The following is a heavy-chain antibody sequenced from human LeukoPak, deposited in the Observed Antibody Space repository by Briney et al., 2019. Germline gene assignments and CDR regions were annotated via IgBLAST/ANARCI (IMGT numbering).Heavy chain of an antibody. J-gene: IGHJ4*02. D-gene: IGHD1-26*01. V-gene: IGHV1-69*13. CDR2: IIPIFGTA. Sequence: SVKVSCKASGGTFSSYAISWVRQAPGQGLEWMGGIIPIFGTANYAQKFQGRVTITADESTSTAYMELSSLRSEDTAVYYCAREWELRPYFDFWAREPWSPSPQ. CDR3: AREWELRPYFDF. CDR1: GGTFSSYA.